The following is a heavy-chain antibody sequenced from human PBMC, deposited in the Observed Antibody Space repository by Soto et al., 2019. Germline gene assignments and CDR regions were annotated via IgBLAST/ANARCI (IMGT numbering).Heavy chain of an antibody. J-gene: IGHJ4*02. Sequence: PSDTLSLTLIVSCGSISSYYCIWILQTPGKGLECIGYVYSSRSTHYNPSLQSRVTISADTSKNQVSLKVNSVTAADTAVYYCARDHPHSYGVYYFEYWGQGTPVTVSS. D-gene: IGHD5-18*01. CDR3: ARDHPHSYGVYYFEY. CDR2: VYSSRST. CDR1: CGSISSYY. V-gene: IGHV4-59*01.